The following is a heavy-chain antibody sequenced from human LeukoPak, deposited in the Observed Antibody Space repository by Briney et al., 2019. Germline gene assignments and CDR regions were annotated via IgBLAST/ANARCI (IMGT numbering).Heavy chain of an antibody. CDR1: GYTFTSYG. J-gene: IGHJ4*02. Sequence: GASVKVSCKASGYTFTSYGISWVRQAPGQGLEWMGWISAYNGNTNYAQKLQGRVTMTTDTSTSTAYMELRSLRSDDTAVYYCAGTSGGYSSSSSDYWGQGTLVTVSS. V-gene: IGHV1-18*01. D-gene: IGHD6-6*01. CDR3: AGTSGGYSSSSSDY. CDR2: ISAYNGNT.